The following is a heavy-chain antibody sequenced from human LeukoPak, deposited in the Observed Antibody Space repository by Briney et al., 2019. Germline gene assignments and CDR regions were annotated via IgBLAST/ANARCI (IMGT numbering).Heavy chain of an antibody. CDR2: IIPILCIA. D-gene: IGHD2-15*01. J-gene: IGHJ4*02. V-gene: IGHV1-69*04. CDR3: ARDPSYCSGGSCYSDY. CDR1: GGTFSSYT. Sequence: SVKVSCKASGGTFSSYTICWVRQAPGQGLEWMGRIIPILCIANYAQKFKGRVTITADKSTSTAYMELSSLRSEDTAVYYCARDPSYCSGGSCYSDYWGQGTLVTVSS.